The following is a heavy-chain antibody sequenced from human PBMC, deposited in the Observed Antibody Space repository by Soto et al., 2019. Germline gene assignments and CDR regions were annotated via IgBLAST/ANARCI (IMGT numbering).Heavy chain of an antibody. CDR2: IYYSGST. CDR3: ARGRYDYVCGSYRFDY. V-gene: IGHV4-30-4*01. J-gene: IGHJ4*02. D-gene: IGHD3-16*02. CDR1: GGSISSGDYY. Sequence: QVQLQESGPGLVKPSQTLSLTCTVSGGSISSGDYYWSWIRQPPGKGLEWIGYIYYSGSTYYNPSLMSRVTISVDTSKNQFSLKLRSVTAADTAVYYCARGRYDYVCGSYRFDYWGQGTLVTVSS.